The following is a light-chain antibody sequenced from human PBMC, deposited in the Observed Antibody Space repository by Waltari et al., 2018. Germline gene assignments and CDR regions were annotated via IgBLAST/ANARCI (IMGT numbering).Light chain of an antibody. CDR1: QSISTY. CDR3: QQAYSTPFT. CDR2: AAS. J-gene: IGKJ3*01. V-gene: IGKV1-39*01. Sequence: DIQMTQSPSSLSASVGDRVTISCRASQSISTYWNWYQQKPGKAPNPLIHAASSLQGGVPSRFRGSGSGTDFTLTISSLHPEDFATYYCQQAYSTPFTFGPGTAVDIK.